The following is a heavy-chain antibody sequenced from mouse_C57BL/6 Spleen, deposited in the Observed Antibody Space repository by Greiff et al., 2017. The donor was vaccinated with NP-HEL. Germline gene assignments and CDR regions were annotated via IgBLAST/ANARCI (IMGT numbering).Heavy chain of an antibody. CDR3: ARSGGYYGDC. J-gene: IGHJ2*01. Sequence: EVQLQQSGPELVKPGASVKISCKASGYTFTDYYMNWVKQSHGKSLEWIGDINPNNGGTSYNQKFKGKATLTVDKSSSTAYMELRSLTSEDSAVYYCARSGGYYGDCWGQGTTLTVSS. CDR1: GYTFTDYY. D-gene: IGHD2-3*01. CDR2: INPNNGGT. V-gene: IGHV1-26*01.